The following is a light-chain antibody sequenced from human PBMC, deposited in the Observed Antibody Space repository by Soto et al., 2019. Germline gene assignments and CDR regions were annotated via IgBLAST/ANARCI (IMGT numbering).Light chain of an antibody. CDR1: QSVSSN. Sequence: EIVMTQSPATLSVSPGERATLPCRARQSVSSNLAWYQQKPRQAPRLLIYGASTRATGIPARFSGSGSGTEFSLTISSLQSEDFAVYYCQQYNNWPITFGEGTRLEIK. J-gene: IGKJ5*01. V-gene: IGKV3-15*01. CDR2: GAS. CDR3: QQYNNWPIT.